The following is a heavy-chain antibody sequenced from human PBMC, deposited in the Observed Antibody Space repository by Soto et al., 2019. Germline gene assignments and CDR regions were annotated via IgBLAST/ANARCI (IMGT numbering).Heavy chain of an antibody. CDR2: TYYRSKWYN. J-gene: IGHJ4*02. D-gene: IGHD2-2*01. CDR1: GDSVSSNSAA. Sequence: PSRTLSLTCDISGDSVSSNSAAWNWIRQSPSRGLEWLGRTYYRSKWYNDYAVSVKSRITINPDTSTNQLSLQLNSVTPEDTAVYYCSSCRDIYAAFCAHFDYWGLGTLVTVSS. CDR3: SSCRDIYAAFCAHFDY. V-gene: IGHV6-1*01.